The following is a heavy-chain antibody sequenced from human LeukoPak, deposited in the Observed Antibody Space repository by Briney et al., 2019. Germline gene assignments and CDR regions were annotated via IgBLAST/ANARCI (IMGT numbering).Heavy chain of an antibody. CDR3: ARDQEGFDY. J-gene: IGHJ4*02. CDR1: GYTFISYG. V-gene: IGHV1-46*01. CDR2: IYPRDGST. Sequence: ASVNVSCKASGYTFISYGISWVRQAPGQGLEWMGMIYPRDGSTSYAQKFQGRVTVTRDTSTSTVHMELSGLRSEDTAVYYCARDQEGFDYWGQGTLVTVSS.